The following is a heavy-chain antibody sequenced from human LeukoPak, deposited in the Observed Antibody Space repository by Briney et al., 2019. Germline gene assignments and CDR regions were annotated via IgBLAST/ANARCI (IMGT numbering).Heavy chain of an antibody. D-gene: IGHD3-3*01. Sequence: SETLSLTCTVSGGSISSYYWSWIRQPPGKGLEWIGYIYYSGSTNYNPSLKSRVTISVDTSKNQFSLKLSSVTAADTAVYYCARLNDDLPGPNWFDPWGQGTLVTVSS. CDR2: IYYSGST. J-gene: IGHJ5*02. CDR3: ARLNDDLPGPNWFDP. V-gene: IGHV4-59*08. CDR1: GGSISSYY.